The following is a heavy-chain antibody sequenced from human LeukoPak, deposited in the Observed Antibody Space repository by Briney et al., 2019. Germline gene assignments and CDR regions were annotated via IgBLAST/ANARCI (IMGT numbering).Heavy chain of an antibody. CDR3: TRSQTPFYGGTFDY. CDR1: GFTFNSYA. V-gene: IGHV3-64*01. CDR2: ISCNGEST. D-gene: IGHD4-23*01. Sequence: GGSLRLSCIVSGFTFNSYAMHWVRQAPGKGLEYVSAISCNGESTYYANSVKGRFTISRDNSKNTLYLQMGSLRAEDLAVYYCTRSQTPFYGGTFDYWGQGTLVTVSS. J-gene: IGHJ4*02.